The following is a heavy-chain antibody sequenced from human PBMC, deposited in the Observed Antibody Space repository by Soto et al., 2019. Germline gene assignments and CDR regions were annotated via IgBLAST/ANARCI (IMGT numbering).Heavy chain of an antibody. CDR2: IYHSGST. D-gene: IGHD3-16*01. J-gene: IGHJ4*02. V-gene: IGHV4-30-2*02. CDR1: GGSISSGGYS. CDR3: ARSRGGYFDY. Sequence: SETLSLTCAVSGGSISSGGYSWSWIRQPPGKGLEWIGYIYHSGSTYYNPSLKSRVTISVDTSKNQFSLKLSSVTAADTAVYYCARSRGGYFDYWGQGTLVTVSS.